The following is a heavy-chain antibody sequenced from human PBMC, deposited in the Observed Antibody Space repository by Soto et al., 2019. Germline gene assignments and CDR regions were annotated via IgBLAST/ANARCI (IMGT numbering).Heavy chain of an antibody. CDR2: IYYSGST. Sequence: SETLSLTCTVSGGSISSSSYYWGWIRQPPGKGLEWIGSIYYSGSTYYNPSLKSRVTISVDTSKNQFSLKLSSVTAADTAVYYCASGGAYTYYYYYGMDVWGQGTTVTVSS. D-gene: IGHD2-2*02. V-gene: IGHV4-39*01. CDR3: ASGGAYTYYYYYGMDV. J-gene: IGHJ6*02. CDR1: GGSISSSSYY.